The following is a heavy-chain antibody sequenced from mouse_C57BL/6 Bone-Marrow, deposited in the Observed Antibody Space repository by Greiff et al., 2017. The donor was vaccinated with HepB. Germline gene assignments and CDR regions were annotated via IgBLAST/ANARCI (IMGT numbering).Heavy chain of an antibody. CDR2: ISNGGGST. CDR1: GFTFSDYY. J-gene: IGHJ4*01. V-gene: IGHV5-12*01. CDR3: ARRDYGSRTGAMDY. D-gene: IGHD1-1*01. Sequence: EVQLVESGGGLVQPGGSLKLSCAASGFTFSDYYMYWVRQTPEKRLEWVAYISNGGGSTYYPDTVKGRFTISRDNAKNTLYLQMSRLKSEDTAMYYCARRDYGSRTGAMDYWGQGTSVTVSS.